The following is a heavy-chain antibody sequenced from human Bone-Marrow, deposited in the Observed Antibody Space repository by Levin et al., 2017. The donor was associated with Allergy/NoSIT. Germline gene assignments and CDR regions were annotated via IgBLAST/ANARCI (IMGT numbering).Heavy chain of an antibody. CDR3: AKASNVRGSIPAADY. CDR1: GFSFADYA. J-gene: IGHJ4*02. V-gene: IGHV3-9*01. CDR2: ISSSSGSI. D-gene: IGHD6-25*01. Sequence: GGSLRLSCAASGFSFADYAMHWVRQAPGKGLEWVSGISSSSGSIGYADSVKGRFTISRDNTENSLYLQMNSLRREDTALYYCAKASNVRGSIPAADYWGQGTLVTVSS.